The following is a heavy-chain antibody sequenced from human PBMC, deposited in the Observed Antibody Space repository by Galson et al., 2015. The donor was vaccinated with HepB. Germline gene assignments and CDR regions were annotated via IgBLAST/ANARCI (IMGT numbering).Heavy chain of an antibody. Sequence: SVKVSCKASGDTFSSYAISWVRQAPGQGLEWMGGIIPIFGTANYAQKFQGRVTITADESTSTAYMELSSLRSEDAAVYYCARDRTTVTTVDAFDIWGQGTMVTVSS. D-gene: IGHD4-17*01. CDR3: ARDRTTVTTVDAFDI. J-gene: IGHJ3*02. V-gene: IGHV1-69*13. CDR1: GDTFSSYA. CDR2: IIPIFGTA.